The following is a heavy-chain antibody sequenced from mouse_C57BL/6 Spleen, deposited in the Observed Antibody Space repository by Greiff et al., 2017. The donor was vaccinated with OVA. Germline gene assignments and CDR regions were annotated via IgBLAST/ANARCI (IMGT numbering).Heavy chain of an antibody. D-gene: IGHD2-4*01. CDR1: GFSFTSYA. Sequence: VKLMESGPGLVAPSQSLSISCTVSGFSFTSYAISWVRPPPGQGLEWLGVIWTGGGTNYNSALKSRLGICTDNSKSQVVLKMNSLLTYDAARYYCARKFDDYDPYYAIDYWGQGTSVTVSS. J-gene: IGHJ4*01. CDR3: ARKFDDYDPYYAIDY. V-gene: IGHV2-9-1*01. CDR2: IWTGGGT.